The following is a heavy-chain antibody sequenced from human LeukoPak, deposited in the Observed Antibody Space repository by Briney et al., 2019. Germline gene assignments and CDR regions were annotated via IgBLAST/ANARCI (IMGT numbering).Heavy chain of an antibody. J-gene: IGHJ4*02. CDR3: AKDRGVMITFGGVEY. CDR1: GFTVSSNY. D-gene: IGHD3-16*01. CDR2: IYSGGST. V-gene: IGHV3-66*01. Sequence: GSLRLSCAASGFTVSSNYMSWVRQAPGKGLEWVSVIYSGGSTYYADSVKGRFTISRDNSKNTLYLQMNSLRAEDTAVYYCAKDRGVMITFGGVEYWGQGTLVTVSS.